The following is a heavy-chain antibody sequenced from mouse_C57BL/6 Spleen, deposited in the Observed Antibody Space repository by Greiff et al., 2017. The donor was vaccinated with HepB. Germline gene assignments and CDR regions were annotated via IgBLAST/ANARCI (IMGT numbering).Heavy chain of an antibody. CDR3: ARSSFYGNYPFDY. CDR1: GFTFTDYY. J-gene: IGHJ2*01. Sequence: EVKLQESGGGLVQPGGSLSLSCAASGFTFTDYYMSWVRQPPGKALEWLGFIRNKANGYTTEYSASVKGRFTISRDNSQSILYLQMNALRAEDSATYYCARSSFYGNYPFDYWGQGTTLTVSS. V-gene: IGHV7-3*01. D-gene: IGHD2-10*01. CDR2: IRNKANGYTT.